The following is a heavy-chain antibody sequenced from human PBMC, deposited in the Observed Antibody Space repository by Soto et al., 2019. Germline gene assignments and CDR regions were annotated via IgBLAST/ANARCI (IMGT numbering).Heavy chain of an antibody. D-gene: IGHD2-15*01. CDR2: IYYSGST. J-gene: IGHJ4*02. Sequence: QLQLQESGPGLVKPSETLSLTCTVSGGSISSSSYYWGWIRQPPGKGLEWIGSIYYSGSTYYNPSLKSRVTISVDTSKNQFSLKLSSVTAADTAVYYCARPFCLGGSCYGMAHAYFDYWGQGTLVTVSS. V-gene: IGHV4-39*01. CDR1: GGSISSSSYY. CDR3: ARPFCLGGSCYGMAHAYFDY.